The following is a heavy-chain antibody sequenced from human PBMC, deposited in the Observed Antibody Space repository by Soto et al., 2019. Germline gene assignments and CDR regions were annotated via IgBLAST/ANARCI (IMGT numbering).Heavy chain of an antibody. CDR3: VRDVLR. CDR2: IDTDGSIR. D-gene: IGHD3-16*01. J-gene: IGHJ4*02. V-gene: IGHV3-74*01. Sequence: EVQLVESGGGLVQPGGSLRLSCAASGFNFRTYWMHWVRQAPGQVLMWVSRIDTDGSIRSYADSVKDRFTSSRDNGKNNLYLQMNRLRGDETAEYYCVRDVLRWGQGTLVTVSS. CDR1: GFNFRTYW.